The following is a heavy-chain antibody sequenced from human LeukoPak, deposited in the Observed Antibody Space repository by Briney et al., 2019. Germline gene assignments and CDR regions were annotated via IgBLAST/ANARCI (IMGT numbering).Heavy chain of an antibody. D-gene: IGHD3-10*01. J-gene: IGHJ4*02. CDR1: GGSISSSIYY. CDR2: IYYSGST. V-gene: IGHV4-39*01. Sequence: PSETLSLTCTVSGGSISSSIYYWGWIRQPPGKGLEWIGSIYYSGSTYYNPSLKSRVTISVDTSKNQFSLKLSSVTAADTAVYYCARHLTPYGSGSYSLDYWGQGTLVTVSS. CDR3: ARHLTPYGSGSYSLDY.